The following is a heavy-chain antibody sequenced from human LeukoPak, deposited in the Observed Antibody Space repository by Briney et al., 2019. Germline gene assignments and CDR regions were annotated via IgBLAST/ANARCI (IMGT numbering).Heavy chain of an antibody. CDR3: AKGGYCSSTSCYAGWFDP. CDR1: GLTFSSYV. D-gene: IGHD2-2*01. V-gene: IGHV3-23*01. Sequence: GGSLRLSCAASGLTFSSYVMNWVGQAPGKGLEWVSVISGGGGSTYYADSVKGRFTISRDNSKNTLFLRMNSLRAEDTAVYYCAKGGYCSSTSCYAGWFDPWGQGTLVTVSS. CDR2: ISGGGGST. J-gene: IGHJ5*02.